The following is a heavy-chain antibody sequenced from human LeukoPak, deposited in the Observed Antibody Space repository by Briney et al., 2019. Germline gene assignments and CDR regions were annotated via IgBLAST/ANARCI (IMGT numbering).Heavy chain of an antibody. Sequence: GASVKVSCKASGYTFTSYGISWVRQAPGQGLGWMGWISAYNGNTNYAQKLQGKVTMTTDTSTSTAYMELRSLRSDDTAVYYCARDIGSGWFDYYYYYGMDVWGQGTTVTVSS. D-gene: IGHD6-19*01. CDR3: ARDIGSGWFDYYYYYGMDV. V-gene: IGHV1-18*01. CDR1: GYTFTSYG. CDR2: ISAYNGNT. J-gene: IGHJ6*02.